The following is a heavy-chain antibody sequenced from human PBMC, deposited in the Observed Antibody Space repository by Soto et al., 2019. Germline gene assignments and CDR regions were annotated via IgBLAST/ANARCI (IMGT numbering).Heavy chain of an antibody. Sequence: QVQLQQWGAGLLKPSETLSLTCAVYGGSFSGYYWSWIRQPPGKGLEWIGEINHSGSTNYNPSIKSRVTISVDTSKNQFSLKLSSVTAADTAVYYCARGPREKLLWFGERVYAEGGYMDVWGKGTTVTVSS. CDR3: ARGPREKLLWFGERVYAEGGYMDV. J-gene: IGHJ6*03. CDR2: INHSGST. D-gene: IGHD3-10*01. V-gene: IGHV4-34*01. CDR1: GGSFSGYY.